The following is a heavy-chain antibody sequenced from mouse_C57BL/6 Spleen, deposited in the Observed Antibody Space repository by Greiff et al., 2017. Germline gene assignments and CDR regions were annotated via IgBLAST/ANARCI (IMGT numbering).Heavy chain of an antibody. V-gene: IGHV2-5*01. D-gene: IGHD4-1*01. CDR3: AKSPLGREGMDY. CDR2: IWRGGST. Sequence: VQLVESGPGLVQPSQSLSITCTVSGFSLTSYGVHWVRQSPGKGLEWLGVIWRGGSTDYNAAFMSRLSITKDNSKSQVFFKMNSLQADDTAIYYCAKSPLGREGMDYWGQGTSVTVSS. J-gene: IGHJ4*01. CDR1: GFSLTSYG.